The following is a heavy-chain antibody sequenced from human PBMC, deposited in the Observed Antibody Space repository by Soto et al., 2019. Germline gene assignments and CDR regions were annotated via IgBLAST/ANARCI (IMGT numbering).Heavy chain of an antibody. J-gene: IGHJ4*02. Sequence: SQTLSLTCAISGDSHSSNSAPWNWIRQSPSRGLEWLGRTYYRSKWYNEYAVSVRTRITINPDTSKNQFSLQLNSLTHEDTAGYYCARGGCTFDYWSQGTLVTVSS. V-gene: IGHV6-1*01. CDR1: GDSHSSNSAP. CDR2: TYYRSKWYN. CDR3: ARGGCTFDY. D-gene: IGHD6-19*01.